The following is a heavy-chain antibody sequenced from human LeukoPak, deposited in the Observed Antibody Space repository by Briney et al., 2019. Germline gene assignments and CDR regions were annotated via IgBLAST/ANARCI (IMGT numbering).Heavy chain of an antibody. J-gene: IGHJ5*02. V-gene: IGHV6-1*01. D-gene: IGHD6-19*01. CDR3: ARAGGWFRLSVGEFDP. Sequence: KPSQTLSLTCAISGDSVSSNSAAWNWIRQSPSRGLEWLGRTYYRSKWYNDYAVSVKSRITINPDTSKNQFSLQLNSVTPEDTAVYYCARAGGWFRLSVGEFDPWGQGTLVTVSS. CDR2: TYYRSKWYN. CDR1: GDSVSSNSAA.